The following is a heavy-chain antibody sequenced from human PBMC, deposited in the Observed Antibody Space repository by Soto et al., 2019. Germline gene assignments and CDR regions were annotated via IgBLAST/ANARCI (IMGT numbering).Heavy chain of an antibody. CDR3: ARPSSSSGYYLWYFDY. Sequence: SVKVSCKASGDTFRSYAISWVRQAPGQGLEWMGGIIPMFGTANYAQNFQGRVTIIADESTSTAYMELSSLRSEDTAVYYCARPSSSSGYYLWYFDYWGQGTRVTVSS. J-gene: IGHJ4*02. CDR2: IIPMFGTA. D-gene: IGHD3-22*01. V-gene: IGHV1-69*13. CDR1: GDTFRSYA.